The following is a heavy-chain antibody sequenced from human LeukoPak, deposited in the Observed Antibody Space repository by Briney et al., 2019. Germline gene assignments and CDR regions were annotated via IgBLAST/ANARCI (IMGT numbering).Heavy chain of an antibody. CDR2: ISYDGSNK. J-gene: IGHJ4*02. CDR3: AKDMYSSSWYYFDY. Sequence: PGGSLRLSCAASGFTFSSYGMHWVRQAPGKGLEWVAVISYDGSNKYYADPVKVRFTISRDNSKNTMYLQMNSLRAEDTAVYYCAKDMYSSSWYYFDYWGQGTLVTVSS. CDR1: GFTFSSYG. D-gene: IGHD6-13*01. V-gene: IGHV3-30*18.